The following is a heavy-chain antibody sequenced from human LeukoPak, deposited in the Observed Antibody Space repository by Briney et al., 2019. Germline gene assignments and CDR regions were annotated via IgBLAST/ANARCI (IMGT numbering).Heavy chain of an antibody. J-gene: IGHJ4*02. CDR2: INQNAGEK. D-gene: IGHD6-19*01. CDR3: ARSTGWYPFPDY. Sequence: GGSLRLSCAASGFSFGSYWMSWVRQAPGKGLEWVASINQNAGEKHYVDSVKGRSTISRDNAKNSLYLQVDGLRADDTAVYYCARSTGWYPFPDYWGQGTLVIVSS. CDR1: GFSFGSYW. V-gene: IGHV3-7*01.